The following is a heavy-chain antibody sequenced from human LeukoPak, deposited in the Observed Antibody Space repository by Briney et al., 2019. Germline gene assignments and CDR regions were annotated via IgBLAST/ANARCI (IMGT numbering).Heavy chain of an antibody. J-gene: IGHJ3*02. CDR2: IYYGGSNK. Sequence: PGWALRLSCAGSGFTFSRYVLHGVGQAPGRGVAGVAVIYYGGSNKYYADSVKGRFTISRDKSKNTLYLQMNSLRAEDTAVYYCAKEQGYSSSSSGDFDIWGQGTMVTVSS. CDR3: AKEQGYSSSSSGDFDI. CDR1: GFTFSRYV. V-gene: IGHV3-30*18. D-gene: IGHD6-6*01.